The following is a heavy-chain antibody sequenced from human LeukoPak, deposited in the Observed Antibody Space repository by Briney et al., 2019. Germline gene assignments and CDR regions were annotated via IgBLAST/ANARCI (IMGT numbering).Heavy chain of an antibody. CDR2: INPNSGDT. J-gene: IGHJ4*02. V-gene: IGHV1-2*02. D-gene: IGHD4-23*01. CDR1: GYTFTSYD. CDR3: ARDGGLDY. Sequence: GASVKVSCKASGYTFTSYDINWVRQATGQGLEWMGWINPNSGDTNYAQKFQGRVTLTRDTSISTAYMELSGLRSDDTAVYYCARDGGLDYWGQGTLVTVSS.